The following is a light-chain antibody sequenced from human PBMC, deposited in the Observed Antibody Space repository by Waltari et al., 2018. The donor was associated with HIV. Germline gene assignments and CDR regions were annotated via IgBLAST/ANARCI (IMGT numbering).Light chain of an antibody. J-gene: IGKJ5*01. CDR1: RDISTD. CDR2: GAS. Sequence: DIQMSQAPSSLSASVGDRVTITCRASRDISTDLAWYQQKSGEVPKLLIYGASTLRSGVSSRLRGSGSATEFTLTINGLQPEDAASYYCQNYDSAPVAFGQGTRLEI. CDR3: QNYDSAPVA. V-gene: IGKV1-27*01.